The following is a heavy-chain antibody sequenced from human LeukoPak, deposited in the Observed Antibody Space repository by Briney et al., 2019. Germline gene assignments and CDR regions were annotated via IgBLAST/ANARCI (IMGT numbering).Heavy chain of an antibody. D-gene: IGHD3-10*01. V-gene: IGHV3-23*01. CDR2: ISGSGLST. CDR1: GFTFSSFA. J-gene: IGHJ6*02. CDR3: AKGRGYYYGMDV. Sequence: GGSLRPSCAASGFTFSSFAMSWVRQAPGKGLEWVSAISGSGLSTYYADSVKGRFTISRDNSKNTLYLQMNSLRAEDTAVYHCAKGRGYYYGMDVWGQGTTVTVSS.